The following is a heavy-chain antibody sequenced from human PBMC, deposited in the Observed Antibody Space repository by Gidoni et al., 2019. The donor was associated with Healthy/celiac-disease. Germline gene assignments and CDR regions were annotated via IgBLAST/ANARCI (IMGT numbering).Heavy chain of an antibody. Sequence: QVTLRESGPALVKPTQTLTLPCTFSGFSLSTSGMCVSWIRQPPGKALEWLALIDWDDDKYYSTSLKTRLTISKDTSKNQVVLTRTNMDPVDTATYYCARGWLRQSGYYFDYWGQGTLVTVSS. V-gene: IGHV2-70*01. CDR2: IDWDDDK. CDR3: ARGWLRQSGYYFDY. D-gene: IGHD5-12*01. J-gene: IGHJ4*02. CDR1: GFSLSTSGMC.